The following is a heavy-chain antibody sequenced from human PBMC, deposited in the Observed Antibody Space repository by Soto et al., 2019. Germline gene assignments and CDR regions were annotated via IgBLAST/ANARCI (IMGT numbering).Heavy chain of an antibody. CDR2: IIPRFGTA. CDR1: GGTFSSYA. CDR3: AKVKYDSSGYYRNFDY. D-gene: IGHD3-22*01. Sequence: EASVKVSRKASGGTFSSYAISWVRQAPGQGLEWVGGIIPRFGTANYAQKFQGRVTITADESTSTAYMELSSLRSEDTAMYYCAKVKYDSSGYYRNFDYWGQGTLVTVSS. V-gene: IGHV1-69*13. J-gene: IGHJ4*02.